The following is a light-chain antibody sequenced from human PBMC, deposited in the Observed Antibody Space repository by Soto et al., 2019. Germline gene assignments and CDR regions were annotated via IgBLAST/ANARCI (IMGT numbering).Light chain of an antibody. CDR2: GAS. CDR1: QSISGT. J-gene: IGKJ1*01. CDR3: QQYGSSPTT. V-gene: IGKV3-20*01. Sequence: EVVLTQSPVTLSLSPGERATLSCRASQSISGTLAWYQQNPGQAPRLLIFGASIRATGIPDRFSGSGSGTDFTLTISRLEPEDFAVYHCQQYGSSPTTFGQGTKVDIK.